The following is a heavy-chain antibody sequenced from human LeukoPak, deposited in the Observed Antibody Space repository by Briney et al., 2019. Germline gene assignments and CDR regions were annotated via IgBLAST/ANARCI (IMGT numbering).Heavy chain of an antibody. CDR3: ARDQGYTSEWLDY. V-gene: IGHV1-18*01. CDR2: ISGINGYT. CDR1: GNTFSNYG. Sequence: ASVKVSCTASGNTFSNYGISWVRQAPGQGLEWMGWISGINGYTRYAQNLQGRVTMTTDTSTSTAYMELRSLISDDTAVYYCARDQGYTSEWLDYWGQGTLVTVSS. J-gene: IGHJ4*02. D-gene: IGHD6-19*01.